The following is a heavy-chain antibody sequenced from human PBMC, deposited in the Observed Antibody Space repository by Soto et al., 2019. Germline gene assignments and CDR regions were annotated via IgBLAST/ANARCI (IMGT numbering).Heavy chain of an antibody. CDR3: ARVRVVVGASIDS. CDR2: MTPFNGDT. J-gene: IGHJ4*02. CDR1: RYTFSSTS. V-gene: IGHV1-18*04. Sequence: GASVKVSFTASRYTFSSTSIHWVREAPGQGLEWMGWMTPFNGDTSYAQNFQGRVTMTTDTSTGTVLMGRRSLRFDDTAVYYCARVRVVVGASIDSWGQGALVT. D-gene: IGHD2-15*01.